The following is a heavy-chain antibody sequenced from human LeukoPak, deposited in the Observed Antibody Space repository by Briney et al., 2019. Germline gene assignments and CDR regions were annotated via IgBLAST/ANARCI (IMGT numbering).Heavy chain of an antibody. Sequence: SETLSLTCTVSGGSISSSSYYWGWIRQPPGKGLEWIGSIYYSGSTYYNPSLKSRVTISVDTSKNQFSLKLSSVTAADTAVYYCARDLSTLYYDILTGYYRGEGFDPWGQGTLVTVSS. V-gene: IGHV4-39*07. D-gene: IGHD3-9*01. J-gene: IGHJ5*02. CDR2: IYYSGST. CDR1: GGSISSSSYY. CDR3: ARDLSTLYYDILTGYYRGEGFDP.